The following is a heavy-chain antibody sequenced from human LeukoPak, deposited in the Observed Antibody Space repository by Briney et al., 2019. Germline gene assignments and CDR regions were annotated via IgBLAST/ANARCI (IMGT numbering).Heavy chain of an antibody. V-gene: IGHV1-18*01. CDR3: ARGQWAVLWQGAFDI. D-gene: IGHD6-19*01. CDR2: ISAYNGNT. CDR1: GYTFTSYG. Sequence: ASVKVSCKASGYTFTSYGISWVRQAPGQGLEWMGWISAYNGNTNYAQKLQGRVTMTTDTSTSTAYMELRSLRSDDTAVYYCARGQWAVLWQGAFDIWGQGTMVTASS. J-gene: IGHJ3*02.